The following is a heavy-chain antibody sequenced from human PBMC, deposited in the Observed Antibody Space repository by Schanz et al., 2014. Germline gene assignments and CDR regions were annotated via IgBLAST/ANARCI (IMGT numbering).Heavy chain of an antibody. Sequence: QVQLVESGGGVVQPGRSLRLSCAASGFTFSSYGMHWVRQVPGKGLEWVAVVCYDGSKKYYADSVKGRFTISRDTSKNTLYLQMSSLRAEDTALYFCAKDRRDNYGSGTFYFEHWGQGTLVTVSS. J-gene: IGHJ4*02. CDR3: AKDRRDNYGSGTFYFEH. CDR1: GFTFSSYG. V-gene: IGHV3-33*06. CDR2: VCYDGSKK. D-gene: IGHD3-10*01.